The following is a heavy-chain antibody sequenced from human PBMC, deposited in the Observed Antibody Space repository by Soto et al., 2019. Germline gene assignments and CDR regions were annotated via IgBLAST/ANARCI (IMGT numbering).Heavy chain of an antibody. CDR2: ISAYNGNT. CDR3: ARYILSGYYGNYYYYAMDV. V-gene: IGHV1-18*01. Sequence: QVQLVQSGAEVKKPGASVKVSCRASGYTFTSYGISWVRQAPGQGLEWLGWISAYNGNTNYAQKFQGRVTMTTDTSTNTAYMELRSLRSDASAMYFCARYILSGYYGNYYYYAMDVWGQGTTVAVSS. CDR1: GYTFTSYG. D-gene: IGHD3-9*01. J-gene: IGHJ6*02.